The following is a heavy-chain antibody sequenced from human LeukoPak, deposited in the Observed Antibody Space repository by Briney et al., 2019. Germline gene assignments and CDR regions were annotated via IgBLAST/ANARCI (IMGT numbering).Heavy chain of an antibody. CDR3: AKDQNPFAYYDSSGYFDY. CDR2: ISYDGSNK. CDR1: GFTFSSYG. J-gene: IGHJ4*02. D-gene: IGHD3-22*01. V-gene: IGHV3-30*18. Sequence: GGSLRLSCAASGFTFSSYGMHWVRQAPGKGLEWVAVISYDGSNKYYADSVKGRFTISRDNSKNTLYLQMNSLRAEDTAVYYCAKDQNPFAYYDSSGYFDYWGQGTLVAVSS.